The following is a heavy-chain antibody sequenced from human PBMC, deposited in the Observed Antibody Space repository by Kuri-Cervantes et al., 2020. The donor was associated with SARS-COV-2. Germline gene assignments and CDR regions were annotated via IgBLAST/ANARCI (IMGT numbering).Heavy chain of an antibody. CDR2: INAGNGNT. Sequence: ASVKVSCKASGYTFTSYAMHWVRQAPGQRLEWVGWINAGNGNTKYSQKFQGRVTITRDTSASTAYMELSSLRSEDTAVYYCATTSRYCSGGSCHGNYWGQGTLVTVSS. D-gene: IGHD2-15*01. V-gene: IGHV1-3*01. CDR1: GYTFTSYA. J-gene: IGHJ4*02. CDR3: ATTSRYCSGGSCHGNY.